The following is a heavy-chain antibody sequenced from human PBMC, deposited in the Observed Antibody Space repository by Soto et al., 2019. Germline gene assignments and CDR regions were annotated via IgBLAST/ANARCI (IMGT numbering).Heavy chain of an antibody. CDR2: IYYSGST. Sequence: SETLSLTCTVSGGSISSCDYYWSWIRQPPGKGLEWIGYIYYSGSTYYNPSLKSRVTISVDTSKNQFSLKLSSVTAADTAVYYCARNQRGYSSSWYNYWGQGTLVTVSS. D-gene: IGHD6-13*01. J-gene: IGHJ4*02. CDR1: GGSISSCDYY. V-gene: IGHV4-30-4*01. CDR3: ARNQRGYSSSWYNY.